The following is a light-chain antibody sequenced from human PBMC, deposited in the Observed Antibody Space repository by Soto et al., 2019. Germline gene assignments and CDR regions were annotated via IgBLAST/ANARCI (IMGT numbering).Light chain of an antibody. V-gene: IGKV3-20*01. CDR3: QQYGSSLMYT. CDR1: QSGDSSY. CDR2: GAS. Sequence: EIVLTQSPGTLSLSPGERATLSCRASQSGDSSYLAWYQQKPGQPPRLLIYGASSRATDIPDRFSGSGSGTDFTLTISRLEPEDFAVYYCQQYGSSLMYTFGQGTKLEIK. J-gene: IGKJ2*01.